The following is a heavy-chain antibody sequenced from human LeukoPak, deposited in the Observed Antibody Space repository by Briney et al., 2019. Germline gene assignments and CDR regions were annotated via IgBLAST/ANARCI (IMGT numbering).Heavy chain of an antibody. D-gene: IGHD1-1*01. CDR1: CCSISTSC. CDR2: IYYSGST. Sequence: RASETLSLTCTVSCCSISTSCWNWSRQPPGKGLEWIGYIYYSGSTNYNPSLKSRVTISVDTSKNQFSLKLSSVTAADTVRYNCARVPTVTYAFDISGQGTMVTVSS. CDR3: ARVPTVTYAFDI. J-gene: IGHJ3*02. V-gene: IGHV4-59*01.